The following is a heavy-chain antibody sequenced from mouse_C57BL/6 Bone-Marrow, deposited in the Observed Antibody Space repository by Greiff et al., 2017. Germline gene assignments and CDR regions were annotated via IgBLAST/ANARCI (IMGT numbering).Heavy chain of an antibody. CDR2: ISGGGGNT. V-gene: IGHV5-9*01. CDR1: GFTFSSYT. J-gene: IGHJ3*01. CDR3: ARRLTAWFAY. D-gene: IGHD4-1*01. Sequence: EVKLMESGGGLVTPGGSLKLSCAASGFTFSSYTMSWVRQTPEKRLEWVATISGGGGNTYYPDSVKGRFTISRDNAKNTLYLQRSSLRSEDTALDYCARRLTAWFAYWGQGTLVTVSA.